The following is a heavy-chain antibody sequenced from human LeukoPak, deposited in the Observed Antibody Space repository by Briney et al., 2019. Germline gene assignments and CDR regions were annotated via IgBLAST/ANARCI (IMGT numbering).Heavy chain of an antibody. D-gene: IGHD5-24*01. V-gene: IGHV1-46*01. Sequence: GASVKVSCKASGYTFTSYYMHWVRQAPGQGLEWMGIINPSGGSTSYAQKFQGRVTMTRDTSTSTVSMELSSLRSEDTDVYDCARAQMATSFGAAFDIWGQGTRVSVSS. CDR3: ARAQMATSFGAAFDI. J-gene: IGHJ3*02. CDR2: INPSGGST. CDR1: GYTFTSYY.